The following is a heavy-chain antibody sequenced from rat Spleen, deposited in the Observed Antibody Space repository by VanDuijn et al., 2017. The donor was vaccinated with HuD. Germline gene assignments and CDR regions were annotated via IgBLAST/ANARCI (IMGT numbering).Heavy chain of an antibody. D-gene: IGHD1-2*01. V-gene: IGHV5-19*01. Sequence: EVQLVESDGGLVQPGRSLKLSCAASGFTFSNYGMHWIRQAPTKGLEWVASISPSGGSTYYRDSVKGRFTISRANTKSPLYLQMDSLRSEDTATYYCATGLFPRAAIFAYWGQGTLVTVSS. CDR3: ATGLFPRAAIFAY. J-gene: IGHJ3*01. CDR2: ISPSGGST. CDR1: GFTFSNYG.